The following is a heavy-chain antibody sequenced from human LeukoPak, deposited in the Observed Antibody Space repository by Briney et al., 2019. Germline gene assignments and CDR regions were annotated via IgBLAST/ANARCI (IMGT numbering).Heavy chain of an antibody. Sequence: GGSLRLSCAASGFTFINYNMNWVRQAPGKGLEWVSSISSNSGYMYYADSVKGRFTISRDNAKNSLYLQMNSLRAGDTAVCYCARGAESGHYYYDSSGPDYWGQGTLVTVSS. J-gene: IGHJ4*02. CDR1: GFTFINYN. CDR2: ISSNSGYM. CDR3: ARGAESGHYYYDSSGPDY. D-gene: IGHD3-22*01. V-gene: IGHV3-21*01.